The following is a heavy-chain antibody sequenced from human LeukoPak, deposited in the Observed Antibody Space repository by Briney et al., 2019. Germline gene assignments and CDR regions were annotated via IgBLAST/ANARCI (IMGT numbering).Heavy chain of an antibody. CDR1: GFTFSSFA. CDR2: ISASGSPT. J-gene: IGHJ4*02. CDR3: AKWEGNYYGNNGPLY. V-gene: IGHV3-23*01. Sequence: PGGSLRLSCAASGFTFSSFAMTWVRQAPGKRLEWVSLISASGSPTYYADSVKGRFTISRDNSKNTLYLQMNSLRAEDTAVYYCAKWEGNYYGNNGPLYWGQGTLVTVSS. D-gene: IGHD3-22*01.